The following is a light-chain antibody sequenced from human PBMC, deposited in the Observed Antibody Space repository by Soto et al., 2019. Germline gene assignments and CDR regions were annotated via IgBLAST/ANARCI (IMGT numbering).Light chain of an antibody. CDR1: SSDVGGYNY. CDR3: SSYTSSSTPPYV. J-gene: IGLJ1*01. Sequence: QSALTQPASVSGSPGQSITISCPGTSSDVGGYNYVSWYQQHPGKAPKLMIYDVSNRPSGVSNRFSGSKSGNTASLTISGLQAEDEADYYCSSYTSSSTPPYVFGTGTKLTVL. CDR2: DVS. V-gene: IGLV2-14*01.